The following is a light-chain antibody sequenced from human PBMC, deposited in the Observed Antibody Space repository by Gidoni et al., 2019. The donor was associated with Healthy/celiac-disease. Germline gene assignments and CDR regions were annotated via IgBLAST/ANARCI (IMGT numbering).Light chain of an antibody. Sequence: EILLTQSPATLSLSPGEIATLSCRASQSVSSYLAWYQQKPGQAPRLLIYDASNRATGIPARFSGSGSGTDFTLTISSLEPEDFAVYYCQQRSNWPPLTFGGGTKVEIK. V-gene: IGKV3-11*01. CDR3: QQRSNWPPLT. CDR1: QSVSSY. J-gene: IGKJ4*01. CDR2: DAS.